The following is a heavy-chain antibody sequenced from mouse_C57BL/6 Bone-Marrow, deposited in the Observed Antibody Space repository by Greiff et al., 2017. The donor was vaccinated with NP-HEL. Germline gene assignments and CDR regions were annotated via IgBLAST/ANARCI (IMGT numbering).Heavy chain of an antibody. J-gene: IGHJ4*01. CDR1: GFNIKDDY. Sequence: EVKLVESGAELVRPGASVKLSCTASGFNIKDDYMHWVKQRPEQGLEWIGWIDPENGDTEYASKFQGKATITADTSSNTAYLQLSSLTSEDTAVYYCTTEDPYAMDYWGQGTSVTVSS. V-gene: IGHV14-4*01. CDR3: TTEDPYAMDY. CDR2: IDPENGDT.